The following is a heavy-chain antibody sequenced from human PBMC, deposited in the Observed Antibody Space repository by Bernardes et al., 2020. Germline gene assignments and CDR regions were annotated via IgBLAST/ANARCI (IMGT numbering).Heavy chain of an antibody. J-gene: IGHJ6*02. CDR3: ARDSSDYVYGMDV. V-gene: IGHV4-59*01. D-gene: IGHD4-17*01. CDR2: IYYSGST. Sequence: SETLSLTCTVSGGSISSYYWSWIRQPPGKGLEWIGYIYYSGSTNYNPSLKSRVTISVDTSKNQFSLKLSSVTAADTAVYYCARDSSDYVYGMDVWGQGTTVTVSS. CDR1: GGSISSYY.